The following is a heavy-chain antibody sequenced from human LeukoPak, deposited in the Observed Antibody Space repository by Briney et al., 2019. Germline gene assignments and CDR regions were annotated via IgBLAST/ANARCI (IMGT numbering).Heavy chain of an antibody. V-gene: IGHV3-48*01. CDR1: GFTFSSYN. CDR3: ARDRYSGSHDY. J-gene: IGHJ4*02. Sequence: GGSLRLSCAASGFTFSSYNMNWVRLAPGKGLEWVSYISSSSSTIYYTDSVKGRFTISRDNAKNSLYLQMNSLRAEDTAVYYCARDRYSGSHDYWGQGTLVTVSS. D-gene: IGHD1-26*01. CDR2: ISSSSSTI.